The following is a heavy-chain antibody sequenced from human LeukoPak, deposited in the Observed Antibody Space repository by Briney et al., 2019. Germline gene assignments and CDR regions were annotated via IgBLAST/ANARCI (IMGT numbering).Heavy chain of an antibody. CDR1: GFTFSSYN. V-gene: IGHV3-21*01. J-gene: IGHJ3*02. CDR2: ITSSSTYI. Sequence: GGSLRLSCAASGFTFSSYNMNWVRQAPGKGLEWVSSITSSSTYIYYADSVKGRFTISRDNARNSLYLQMNSLRAEDTAVYYCARAKRNGFDIWGQGTMVTVSS. CDR3: ARAKRNGFDI.